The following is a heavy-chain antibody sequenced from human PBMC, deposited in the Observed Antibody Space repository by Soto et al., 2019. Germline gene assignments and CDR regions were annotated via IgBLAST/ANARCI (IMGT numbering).Heavy chain of an antibody. CDR3: ARDLSAVAGTFDY. V-gene: IGHV3-48*01. CDR2: ISRSSSTI. J-gene: IGHJ4*02. D-gene: IGHD6-19*01. Sequence: PGGSLRLSCVASGFSFSSYTMHWVRQAPGRGLEWVSDISRSSSTIDYADSVKGRFTISRDNSKNTLYLQMNSLRAEDTAVYYCARDLSAVAGTFDYWGQGTLVTVSS. CDR1: GFSFSSYT.